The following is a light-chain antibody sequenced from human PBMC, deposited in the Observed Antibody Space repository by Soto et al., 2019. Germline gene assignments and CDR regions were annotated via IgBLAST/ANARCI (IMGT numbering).Light chain of an antibody. CDR1: HSVRSS. Sequence: EIVMTQSPGTLSVSPGERATLFCRASHSVRSSLAWYQQKPGQAPRLFIYDASTRATGIPARFSGSGSGTDFTLTISSLEPEDFAVYYCKHRSNWPPIAFGRGARLDIX. CDR2: DAS. CDR3: KHRSNWPPIA. J-gene: IGKJ5*01. V-gene: IGKV3-11*01.